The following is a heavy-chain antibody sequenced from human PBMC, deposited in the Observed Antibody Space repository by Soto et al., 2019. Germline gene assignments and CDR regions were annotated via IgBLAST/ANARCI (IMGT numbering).Heavy chain of an antibody. D-gene: IGHD2-2*02. CDR3: AREGRRKKAGYNGPVSLGY. CDR2: IIPIFNST. V-gene: IGHV1-69*06. Sequence: QVQLVQSGAEVKTPGSSLKVSCKVSGSRFSNYVISWVRQAPGHGLEWLGRIIPIFNSTKYAQSFRGRVTITADKATSTASLELSRLRSDDTAVYYCAREGRRKKAGYNGPVSLGYWGQGTLVTVSS. CDR1: GSRFSNYV. J-gene: IGHJ4*02.